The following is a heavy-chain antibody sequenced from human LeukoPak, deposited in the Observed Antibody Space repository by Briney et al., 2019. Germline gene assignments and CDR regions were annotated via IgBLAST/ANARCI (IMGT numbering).Heavy chain of an antibody. V-gene: IGHV4-59*01. CDR2: IYYSGST. D-gene: IGHD3-22*01. Sequence: SETLSLTCTVSGGSISSYYWNWIRQPPGKGLEWIGYIYYSGSTNYNPSLKSRVTISVDTSKNQFSLKLSSVTAADTAVYYCARDAKATMIVGPEAFDIWGQGTMVTVSS. CDR1: GGSISSYY. J-gene: IGHJ3*02. CDR3: ARDAKATMIVGPEAFDI.